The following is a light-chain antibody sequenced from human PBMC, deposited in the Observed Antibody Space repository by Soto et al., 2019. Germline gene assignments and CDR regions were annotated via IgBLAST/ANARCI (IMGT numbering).Light chain of an antibody. CDR2: GAS. V-gene: IGKV3-15*01. CDR1: QSVSSR. J-gene: IGKJ1*01. CDR3: HQYNNFWT. Sequence: EIVMTQSPATLSVSPGERVTLSCRASQSVSSRLAWYHQKPGQSPRLLIYGASTGATGIPARFSGSGSGTEFTLTISSLQSEDFGLYYCHQYNNFWTFGQGTKVEIK.